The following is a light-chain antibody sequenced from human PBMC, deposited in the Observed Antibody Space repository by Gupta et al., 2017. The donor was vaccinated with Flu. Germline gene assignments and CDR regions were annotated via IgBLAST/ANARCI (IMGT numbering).Light chain of an antibody. J-gene: IGKJ5*01. CDR1: QSISIY. CDR2: AAS. V-gene: IGKV1-39*01. CDR3: QQTDKSPIT. Sequence: DIQLTQSPSSLSASVGDRVTITCRASQSISIYLNWYQQKPGKAPEVLIYAASSLQGGVPSRFSGSGSGTXFTLTIXRLQPEDFAAYYCQQTDKSPITFGXGTRLEIK.